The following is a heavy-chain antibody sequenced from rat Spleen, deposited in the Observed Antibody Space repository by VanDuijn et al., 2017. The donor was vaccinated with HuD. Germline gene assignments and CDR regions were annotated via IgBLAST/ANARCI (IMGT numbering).Heavy chain of an antibody. CDR3: TREGNSGYDY. D-gene: IGHD4-3*01. CDR1: GFMFNNYW. J-gene: IGHJ2*01. Sequence: EVQLVETGGGLVQPGRSLKLSCVASGFMFNNYWMSWTRQAPGKGLEWVASITNRCGSTYYPEYVKGRFTISRDNAQNTLYLQMNSLRSEDTATYYCTREGNSGYDYWGQGVMVTVSS. CDR2: ITNRCGST. V-gene: IGHV5-31*01.